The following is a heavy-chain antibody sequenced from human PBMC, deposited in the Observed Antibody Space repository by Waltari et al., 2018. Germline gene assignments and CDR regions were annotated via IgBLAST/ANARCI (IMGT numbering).Heavy chain of an antibody. Sequence: QVHLVQSGAEVRKPGSSVKVPGEASGGTSGTYAISWVRQAPGQGLEWMGGIIPIYGTPNYAQKFQGRVNVAADELTTTTYMELSSLRSDDTAVYYCAKRIVGGPFDVWGQGTMVTVSS. CDR3: AKRIVGGPFDV. CDR1: GGTSGTYA. D-gene: IGHD1-26*01. V-gene: IGHV1-69*12. J-gene: IGHJ3*01. CDR2: IIPIYGTP.